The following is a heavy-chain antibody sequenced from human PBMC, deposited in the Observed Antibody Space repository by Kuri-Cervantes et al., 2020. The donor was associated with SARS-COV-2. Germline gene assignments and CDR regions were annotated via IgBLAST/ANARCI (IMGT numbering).Heavy chain of an antibody. D-gene: IGHD2-2*02. CDR3: ARGGWGYCSSTSCYSWFDP. CDR1: GYTFTSQY. CDR2: INPSGGST. Sequence: ASVKVSCKASGYTFTSQYLHWVRQAPGQGLEWMGIINPSGGSTSYAQKFQGRVTMTGDTSTSTVYMELSSLRSEDTAVYYCARGGWGYCSSTSCYSWFDPWGQGTLVTVSS. V-gene: IGHV1-46*01. J-gene: IGHJ5*02.